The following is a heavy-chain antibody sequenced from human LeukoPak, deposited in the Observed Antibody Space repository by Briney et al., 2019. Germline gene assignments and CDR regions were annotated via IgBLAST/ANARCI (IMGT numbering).Heavy chain of an antibody. CDR2: ISSSSSYI. V-gene: IGHV3-21*01. D-gene: IGHD2-21*02. CDR3: ASSVTEDY. CDR1: GFTFSSYS. J-gene: IGHJ4*02. Sequence: SGGPLRLSCAASGFTFSSYSMNWVRQAPGKGLEWVSSISSSSSYIYYADSVKGRFTISRDNAKNSLYLQMNSLRAEDTAVYYCASSVTEDYWGQGTRVTVSS.